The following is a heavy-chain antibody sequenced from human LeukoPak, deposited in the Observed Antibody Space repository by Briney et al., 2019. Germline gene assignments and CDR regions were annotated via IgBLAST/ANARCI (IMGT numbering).Heavy chain of an antibody. D-gene: IGHD6-6*01. V-gene: IGHV4-34*01. CDR1: GGSFSGYY. Sequence: PSETLSLTCAVYGGSFSGYYWSWIRQPPGKGLEWIGEINHSGSTNYNPSLKSRVTISVDTSKNQFSLKLSSVTAADTAVYYCARTNPTVPGHWSDPWGQGTLVTVSS. J-gene: IGHJ5*02. CDR2: INHSGST. CDR3: ARTNPTVPGHWSDP.